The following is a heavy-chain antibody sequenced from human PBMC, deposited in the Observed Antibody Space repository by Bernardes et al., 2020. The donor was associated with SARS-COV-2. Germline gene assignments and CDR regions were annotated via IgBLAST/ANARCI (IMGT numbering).Heavy chain of an antibody. CDR2: IYNNGNT. CDR1: GASITSGTFY. D-gene: IGHD1-1*01. J-gene: IGHJ2*01. CDR3: ARKQLRDWYFDL. Sequence: SEPLSLTCSVSGASITSGTFYWSWILQLPGKGLEWIGNIYNNGNTYYSPSLKSRISMSLDASKNQFSLNLSSVTAADTALYYCARKQLRDWYFDLWGRGALVTVSS. V-gene: IGHV4-31*03.